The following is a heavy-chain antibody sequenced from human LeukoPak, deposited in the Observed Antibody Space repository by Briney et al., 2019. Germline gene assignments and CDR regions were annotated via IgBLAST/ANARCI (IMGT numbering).Heavy chain of an antibody. CDR1: GGSISSGGYY. V-gene: IGHV4-61*08. CDR3: ARGEWNYEFDY. CDR2: IYYSGST. Sequence: SETLSLTCTVSGGSISSGGYYWTWIRQHPGKGLELIGYIYYSGSTYYNPSLKSRVTISVDTSKNQFSLKLSSVTAADTAVYHCARGEWNYEFDYWGQGTLVTVSS. D-gene: IGHD1-7*01. J-gene: IGHJ4*02.